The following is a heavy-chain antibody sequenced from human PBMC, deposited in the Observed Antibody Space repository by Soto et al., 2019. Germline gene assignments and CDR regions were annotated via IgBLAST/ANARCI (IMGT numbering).Heavy chain of an antibody. CDR3: AIVREYYYDSSGYYGRAFDI. D-gene: IGHD3-22*01. CDR2: IYYSGST. Sequence: PSETLSLTCTVSGGSISSGGYYWSWIRQHPGKGLEWIGYIYYSGSTYYNPSLKSRVTISVDTSKNQFSLKLSPVTAADTAVYYFAIVREYYYDSSGYYGRAFDIWGQGTMVTVSS. J-gene: IGHJ3*02. CDR1: GGSISSGGYY. V-gene: IGHV4-31*03.